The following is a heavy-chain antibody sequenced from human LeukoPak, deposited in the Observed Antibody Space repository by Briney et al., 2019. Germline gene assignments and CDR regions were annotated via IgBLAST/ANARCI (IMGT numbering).Heavy chain of an antibody. CDR3: ARRTIVDAFDI. J-gene: IGHJ3*02. Sequence: SETLSLTCTVSGGSLSSSSYYWGWPRHPPGKGLEWLGSIYYSGSTYYNPSLKSRVTISVDTSQNQFSLKLSSVTAADTAVYYCARRTIVDAFDIWGQGTMVTVSS. V-gene: IGHV4-39*01. CDR1: GGSLSSSSYY. CDR2: IYYSGST. D-gene: IGHD3-16*02.